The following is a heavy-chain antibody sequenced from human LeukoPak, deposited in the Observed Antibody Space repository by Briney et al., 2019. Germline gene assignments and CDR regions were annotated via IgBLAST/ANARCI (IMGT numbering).Heavy chain of an antibody. CDR2: ISYDGSNK. Sequence: GRSLRLSCAASGFTFSNYALHWVRQAPGKGLEWVAVISYDGSNKFYADSVRGRFTISRDNAKNSLYLQMNSLRAEDTAVYYCARDRAGYSYDWGQGTLVTVSS. D-gene: IGHD5-18*01. CDR1: GFTFSNYA. V-gene: IGHV3-30*04. CDR3: ARDRAGYSYD. J-gene: IGHJ4*02.